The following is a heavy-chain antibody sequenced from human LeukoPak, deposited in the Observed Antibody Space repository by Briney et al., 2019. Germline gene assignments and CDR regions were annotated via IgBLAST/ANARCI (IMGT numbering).Heavy chain of an antibody. CDR1: GGSISSYY. V-gene: IGHV4-59*01. Sequence: SETLSLTCTVSGGSISSYYWSWTRQPPGKGLEWIGYIYYSGSTNYNPSLKSRVTISVDTSKNQFSLKLTSVTAADTAVYYCARGPKAYCGGDCYLDYWGQGTLVTVSS. D-gene: IGHD2-21*02. CDR2: IYYSGST. CDR3: ARGPKAYCGGDCYLDY. J-gene: IGHJ4*02.